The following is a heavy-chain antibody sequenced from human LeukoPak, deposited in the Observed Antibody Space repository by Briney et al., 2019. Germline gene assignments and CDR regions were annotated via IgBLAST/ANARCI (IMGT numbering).Heavy chain of an antibody. D-gene: IGHD2-15*01. Sequence: GGSLRLSCAASGFTVSSNYMSWVRQAPGKGLKWVSVIYSGGSTYYADSVKGRFTISRDNSKNTLYLQMNSLRAEDTAVYYCAREDVATGYYYYGMDVWGQGTTVTVSS. CDR3: AREDVATGYYYYGMDV. CDR1: GFTVSSNY. V-gene: IGHV3-53*01. J-gene: IGHJ6*02. CDR2: IYSGGST.